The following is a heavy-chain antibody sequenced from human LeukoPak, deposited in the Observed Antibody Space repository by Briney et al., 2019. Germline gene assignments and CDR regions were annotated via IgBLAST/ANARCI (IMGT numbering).Heavy chain of an antibody. J-gene: IGHJ4*02. V-gene: IGHV3-23*01. CDR1: GFTFSSYA. D-gene: IGHD5-18*01. CDR3: AKDSQLWLPSSLDY. Sequence: GGSLRLSCAASGFTFSSYAMSWVRQAPGKGLEWVSAISGSGGSTYYADSVKGRFTISRDNSKNTLYLQMNSLRAEDTAAYYCAKDSQLWLPSSLDYWGQGTLVTVSS. CDR2: ISGSGGST.